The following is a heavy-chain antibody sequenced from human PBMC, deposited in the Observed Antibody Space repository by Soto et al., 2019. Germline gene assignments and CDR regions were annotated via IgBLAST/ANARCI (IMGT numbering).Heavy chain of an antibody. D-gene: IGHD3-10*01. V-gene: IGHV3-74*01. CDR3: AKVAAKELIRGVPFDP. J-gene: IGHJ5*02. Sequence: HPGGSLRLSCAASGFTFSSDWMHWVRQAAGKGLVWVSGITIDGSSTNYADSVKGRFTISRDNSKNTLYLQMNSLRAEDTAVYYCAKVAAKELIRGVPFDPWGQGTLVTVS. CDR1: GFTFSSDW. CDR2: ITIDGSST.